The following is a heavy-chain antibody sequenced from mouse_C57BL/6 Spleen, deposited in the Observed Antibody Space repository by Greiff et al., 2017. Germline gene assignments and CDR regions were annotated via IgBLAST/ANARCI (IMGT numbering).Heavy chain of an antibody. D-gene: IGHD1-1*01. CDR3: ARIITTVVATKYFDY. V-gene: IGHV2-9-1*01. CDR2: IWTGGGT. Sequence: QVTLKESGPGLVAPSQSLSITCTVSGFSLTSYAISWVRQPPGKGLEWLGVIWTGGGTNYNSALKSRLSISKDNSKSQVFLKMNSLQTDDTARYYCARIITTVVATKYFDYWGQGTTLTVSS. J-gene: IGHJ2*01. CDR1: GFSLTSYA.